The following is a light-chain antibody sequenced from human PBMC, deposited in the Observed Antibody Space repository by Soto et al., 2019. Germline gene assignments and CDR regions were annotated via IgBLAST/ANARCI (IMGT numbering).Light chain of an antibody. V-gene: IGLV2-14*03. Sequence: QSVLTQPASVSGSPGQSITISCTGTSSDIGAYNFVSWYQQHPGKAPKLMLYDVNIRPSGVSNRFSGSKSGNTASLTISGLQAADEADYYCTSWTTITTMIFGGGTKVTVL. CDR1: SSDIGAYNF. CDR2: DVN. CDR3: TSWTTITTMI. J-gene: IGLJ2*01.